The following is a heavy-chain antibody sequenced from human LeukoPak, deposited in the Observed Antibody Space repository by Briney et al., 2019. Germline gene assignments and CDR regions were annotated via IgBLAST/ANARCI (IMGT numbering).Heavy chain of an antibody. CDR1: GGXXSSYY. Sequence: XXLSLXXXXSGGXXSSYYWSWIRQPPGKGLEWIGYIYYSGSTNYNPSLKSRVTISVDTSKNQFSLKLSSVTAADTAVYYCARHGRSMAAVDYWGQGTLVTVSS. CDR2: IYYSGST. J-gene: IGHJ4*02. CDR3: ARHGRSMAAVDY. V-gene: IGHV4-59*08. D-gene: IGHD2/OR15-2a*01.